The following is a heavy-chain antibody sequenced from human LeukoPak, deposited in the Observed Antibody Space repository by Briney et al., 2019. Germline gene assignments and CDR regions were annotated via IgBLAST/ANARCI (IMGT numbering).Heavy chain of an antibody. CDR1: GGSISSSSYY. CDR2: IYYSGST. V-gene: IGHV4-39*07. CDR3: ARDRPWLVPPMYYFDY. D-gene: IGHD6-19*01. J-gene: IGHJ4*02. Sequence: PSETLSLTCTVSGGSISSSSYYWGWIRQPPGKGLEWIGSIYYSGSTYYNPSLKSRVTISVDTSKNQFSLKLSSVTAADTAVYYCARDRPWLVPPMYYFDYWGQGTLVTVSS.